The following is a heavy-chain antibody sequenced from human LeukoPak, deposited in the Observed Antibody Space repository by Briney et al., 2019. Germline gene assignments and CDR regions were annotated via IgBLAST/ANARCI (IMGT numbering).Heavy chain of an antibody. CDR2: INHSGST. Sequence: SETLSLTCAVYGGSFSGYYWSWIRQPPGKGLEWIGEINHSGSTNYNPSLKSRVTISVDTSKNQFSLKLSSVTAADTAVYYCASLDSSGYYYDYFDYWGQVTLVTVSS. CDR1: GGSFSGYY. J-gene: IGHJ4*02. D-gene: IGHD3-22*01. V-gene: IGHV4-34*01. CDR3: ASLDSSGYYYDYFDY.